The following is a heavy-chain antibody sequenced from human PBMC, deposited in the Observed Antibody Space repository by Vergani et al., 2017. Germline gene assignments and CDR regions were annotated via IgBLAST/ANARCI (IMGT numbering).Heavy chain of an antibody. D-gene: IGHD2-15*01. CDR2: FSYSGST. Sequence: QVQLQESGPGLVKPSETLYLTCIISDAAITSGSYYWAWIRQTPGKGLEGIGTFSYSGSTHYNRALKNRVTISEGTSKRRFSLAVRSVTAGDTAVYYCATDLTRYFDNWGPGILVTVSS. CDR1: DAAITSGSYY. J-gene: IGHJ4*02. V-gene: IGHV4-39*01. CDR3: ATDLTRYFDN.